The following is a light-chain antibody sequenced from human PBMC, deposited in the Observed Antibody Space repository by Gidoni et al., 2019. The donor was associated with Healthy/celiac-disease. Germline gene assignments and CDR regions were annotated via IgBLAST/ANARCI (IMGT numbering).Light chain of an antibody. Sequence: EIVLTQSPATLSLSPGERATLSCRASQSVSSYLAWYQQKPGQAPRLLIYDASNRATGIPARFSGRGSGTDFTLTISSLEPEDFAVYYCQQRSNWSGTFGGGTKVEIK. CDR1: QSVSSY. CDR2: DAS. CDR3: QQRSNWSGT. V-gene: IGKV3-11*01. J-gene: IGKJ4*01.